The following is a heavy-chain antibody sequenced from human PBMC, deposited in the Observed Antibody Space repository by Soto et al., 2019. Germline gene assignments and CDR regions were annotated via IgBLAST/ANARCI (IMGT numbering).Heavy chain of an antibody. V-gene: IGHV3-48*02. CDR1: GFTFSTYA. CDR2: ISSSGTTI. Sequence: PGGSLRLSCAASGFTFSTYAMNWVRQAPGKGLEWVSYISSSGTTIYYADSVKGRFTISRDNAKNSLYLQMHSLRDEDTAVYYCAAGGSYLLDYWGQGSLVTVSS. D-gene: IGHD3-16*01. J-gene: IGHJ4*02. CDR3: AAGGSYLLDY.